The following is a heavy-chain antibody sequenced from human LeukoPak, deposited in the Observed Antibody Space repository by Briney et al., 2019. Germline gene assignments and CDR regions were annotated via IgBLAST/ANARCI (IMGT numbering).Heavy chain of an antibody. V-gene: IGHV1-69*06. CDR3: ATEGVGLTDAFDI. CDR2: IIPIFGTA. CDR1: GGTFSSYA. Sequence: ASVKVSFKASGGTFSSYAISWVRQAPGQGLEWMGRIIPIFGTANYAQKFQGRVTITADKSTSTAYMELSSLRSEDTAVYYCATEGVGLTDAFDIWGQGTMVTVSS. J-gene: IGHJ3*02. D-gene: IGHD1-14*01.